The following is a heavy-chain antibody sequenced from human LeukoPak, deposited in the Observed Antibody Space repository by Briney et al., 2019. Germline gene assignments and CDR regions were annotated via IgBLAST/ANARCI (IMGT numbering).Heavy chain of an antibody. CDR3: AKNTRIREHYGMDV. J-gene: IGHJ6*02. CDR2: ISWNSGSI. CDR1: GFTFDDYA. V-gene: IGHV3-9*01. D-gene: IGHD5-18*01. Sequence: PGGSLRLSCAASGFTFDDYAMHWVRQAPGKGLEWVSGISWNSGSIGYADSVKGRFTISRHNAKNSLYLQMNSLRAEDTALYYCAKNTRIREHYGMDVWGQGTTVTVSS.